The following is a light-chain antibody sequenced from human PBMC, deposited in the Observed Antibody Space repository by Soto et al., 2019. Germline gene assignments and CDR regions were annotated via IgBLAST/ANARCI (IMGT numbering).Light chain of an antibody. Sequence: DIQITQSQSSLSASVGDRVTITCRASQSIRNYLNWYQQKEGKAPKLLIFAAFSLQSGVPSRFSGSGSGTDFTLTISSLQPEDFATYYCQQSFTTPITFGQGTRLEIK. CDR2: AAF. CDR1: QSIRNY. J-gene: IGKJ5*01. V-gene: IGKV1-39*01. CDR3: QQSFTTPIT.